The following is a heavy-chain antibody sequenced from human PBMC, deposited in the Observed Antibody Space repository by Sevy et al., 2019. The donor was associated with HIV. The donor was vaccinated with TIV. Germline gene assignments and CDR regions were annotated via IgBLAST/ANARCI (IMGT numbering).Heavy chain of an antibody. J-gene: IGHJ3*02. CDR3: AREWGFAMANAFDI. V-gene: IGHV1-2*06. CDR1: GYTFIDYY. Sequence: ASVKVSCKASGYTFIDYYLIWVRQAPGQGLEWMGRFNPNSCDKNYAQKFQGRVTMTRDASINSAYMELSRLTSDDTAVYYCAREWGFAMANAFDIWGQGTMVTVSS. D-gene: IGHD2-2*01. CDR2: FNPNSCDK.